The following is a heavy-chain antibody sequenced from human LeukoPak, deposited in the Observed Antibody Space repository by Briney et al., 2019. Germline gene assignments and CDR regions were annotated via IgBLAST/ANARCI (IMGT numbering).Heavy chain of an antibody. V-gene: IGHV4-34*01. D-gene: IGHD3-10*01. CDR2: INHSGST. CDR1: GGSFNFHY. Sequence: SETLSLTCAVYGGSFNFHYWNWIRQPPGKGLEWIGEINHSGSTNYNPSLKSRVTISVDKSKNQFSLKLSSVTAADAAVYYCARGGMVHSYNWFDPWGQGTLVTVSS. J-gene: IGHJ5*02. CDR3: ARGGMVHSYNWFDP.